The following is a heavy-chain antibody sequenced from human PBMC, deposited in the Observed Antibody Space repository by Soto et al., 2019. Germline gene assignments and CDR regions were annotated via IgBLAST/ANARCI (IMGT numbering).Heavy chain of an antibody. CDR1: GFTFSSYS. CDR3: AGSVRGVISRYYYYGMDV. V-gene: IGHV3-21*01. J-gene: IGHJ6*02. Sequence: LRLSCAASGFTFSSYSMNWVRQAPGKGLEWVSSISSSSSYIYYANSVKGRFTISRDNAKNSLYLQMNSLRAEDTAVYYCAGSVRGVISRYYYYGMDVWGQGTTVTVSS. D-gene: IGHD3-10*01. CDR2: ISSSSSYI.